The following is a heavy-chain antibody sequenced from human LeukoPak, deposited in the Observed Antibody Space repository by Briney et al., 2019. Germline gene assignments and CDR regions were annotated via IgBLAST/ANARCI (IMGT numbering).Heavy chain of an antibody. CDR2: IYSGDSGVST. D-gene: IGHD6-19*01. CDR3: ARDLSYSGASSYFDY. J-gene: IGHJ4*02. CDR1: GFTVSSNY. V-gene: IGHV3-53*01. Sequence: GGSLRLSCAASGFTVSSNYMSWVRRAPGKGLEWVSVIYSGDSGVSTYYADSVKGRFTISRDNSKNTLYLQMNSLRAEDTAVYYCARDLSYSGASSYFDYWGQGTLVTVSS.